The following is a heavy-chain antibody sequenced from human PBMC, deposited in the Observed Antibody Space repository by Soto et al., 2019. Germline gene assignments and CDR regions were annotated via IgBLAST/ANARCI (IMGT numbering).Heavy chain of an antibody. Sequence: GGSLRLSCAASGFTFSSYSMNWVRQAPGKGLEWVSYISSSSSTIYYADSVKGRFTISRDNAKNSLYLQMNSLRAEDTAVYYCARSSVWGSSGWYDYWGQGTLVTVSS. CDR3: ARSSVWGSSGWYDY. CDR2: ISSSSSTI. J-gene: IGHJ4*02. D-gene: IGHD6-19*01. V-gene: IGHV3-48*01. CDR1: GFTFSSYS.